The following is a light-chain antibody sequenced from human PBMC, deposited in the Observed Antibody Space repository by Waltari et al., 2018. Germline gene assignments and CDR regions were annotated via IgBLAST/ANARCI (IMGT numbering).Light chain of an antibody. CDR2: SAS. J-gene: IGKJ3*01. Sequence: DNQMSQSPSSLSASVGDIVTITCRASQDIASFLAWFQQKPGEGPKLLLYSASALETGVPSRFSGRGSGTEFTLTISSLQPEDVATYYCQKYNVAPFTFGPGTKVDI. V-gene: IGKV1-27*01. CDR3: QKYNVAPFT. CDR1: QDIASF.